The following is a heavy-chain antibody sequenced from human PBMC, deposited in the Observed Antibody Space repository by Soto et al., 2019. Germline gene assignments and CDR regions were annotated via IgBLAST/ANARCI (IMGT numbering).Heavy chain of an antibody. J-gene: IGHJ6*02. CDR1: GGTFSSYA. CDR3: AGGVVVVVAATIPYYYYYGMDV. CDR2: IIPIFGTA. Sequence: QVQLVQSGAEVKKPGSSVKVSCKASGGTFSSYAISWVRQAPGQGLEWMGGIIPIFGTANYAQKFQGRVTITADESTSTAYMELSSLRSEDTAVYYCAGGVVVVVAATIPYYYYYGMDVWGQGTTVTVSS. D-gene: IGHD2-15*01. V-gene: IGHV1-69*01.